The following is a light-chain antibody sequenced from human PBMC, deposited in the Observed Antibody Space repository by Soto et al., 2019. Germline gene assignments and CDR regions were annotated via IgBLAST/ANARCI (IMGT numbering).Light chain of an antibody. Sequence: EVGLTQSRGTLSLSPGERATHACRASQSVNNNYLAWYQQRPGRAPRLLIFGSSDRATGIPDRFSGSGSGTDFTLTISRLEPEDFAVYYCHQYGSSPPYTFGQGTKLEIK. CDR1: QSVNNNY. CDR3: HQYGSSPPYT. V-gene: IGKV3-20*01. J-gene: IGKJ2*01. CDR2: GSS.